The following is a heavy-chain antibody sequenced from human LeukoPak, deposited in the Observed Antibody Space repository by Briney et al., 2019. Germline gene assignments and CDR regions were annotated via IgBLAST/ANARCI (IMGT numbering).Heavy chain of an antibody. Sequence: GGSLRLSCAASGFTFSRFWMTWVRQAPGKGLEWVGRFKSKTDGGTTDYAAPVKGRFTISRDDSKNTLYLQMNSLKTEDTAVYYCTTDANCSGGSCYPVYFDYWGQGTLVTVSS. CDR2: FKSKTDGGTT. CDR3: TTDANCSGGSCYPVYFDY. CDR1: GFTFSRFW. D-gene: IGHD2-15*01. J-gene: IGHJ4*02. V-gene: IGHV3-15*01.